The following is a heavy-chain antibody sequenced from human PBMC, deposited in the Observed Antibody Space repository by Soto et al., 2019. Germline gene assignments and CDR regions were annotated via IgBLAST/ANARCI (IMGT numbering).Heavy chain of an antibody. D-gene: IGHD2-2*02. V-gene: IGHV3-23*01. CDR1: GFTFNTYA. CDR2: ISDSGGRT. J-gene: IGHJ5*02. Sequence: LRLSCAASGFTFNTYAMSWVRQAPGKGLEWVSTISDSGGRTYYAASVKGRFTIFRDNAENTVYLQMNSLRAEDTAVYYCARDHCTTSTCYTVWFDPWGQGALVTVSS. CDR3: ARDHCTTSTCYTVWFDP.